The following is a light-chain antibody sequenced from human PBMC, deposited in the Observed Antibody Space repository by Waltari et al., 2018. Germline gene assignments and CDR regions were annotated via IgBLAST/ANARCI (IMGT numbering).Light chain of an antibody. CDR2: AAS. CDR1: QGISTY. J-gene: IGKJ2*01. Sequence: DIRMTQSPSSLSASVGDRVTITCRASQGISTYLNLYQQKPGKAPMLLIHAASSLESGVPSRFSGSGSGTDFTLTISSLQPEDFATYYCQQSFSTLYTFGQGTKLEIK. V-gene: IGKV1-39*01. CDR3: QQSFSTLYT.